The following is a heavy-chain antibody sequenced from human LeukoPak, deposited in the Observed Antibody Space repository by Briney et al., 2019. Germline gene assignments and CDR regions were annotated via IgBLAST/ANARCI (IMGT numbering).Heavy chain of an antibody. CDR3: ARIASRDYFDY. J-gene: IGHJ4*02. Sequence: GGSLRLSCAASGFTFSGYWMHWVRQAPGKGLVWVSRINSDGGSTNYADSVKDRFTISRDNAKNTLYLQMNSLRAEDTAVYYCARIASRDYFDYWGQGTLVTVSS. D-gene: IGHD2-2*01. CDR1: GFTFSGYW. V-gene: IGHV3-74*01. CDR2: INSDGGST.